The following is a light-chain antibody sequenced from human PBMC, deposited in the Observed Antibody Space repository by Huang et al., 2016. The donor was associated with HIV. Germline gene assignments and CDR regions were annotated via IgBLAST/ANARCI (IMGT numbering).Light chain of an antibody. J-gene: IGKJ4*01. CDR1: QNGGTS. CDR3: QHSDGLSPLT. CDR2: DAS. V-gene: IGKV1-8*01. Sequence: IRMTQSPSSLSASTGDRVTITCRASQNGGTSLAWYQQRPGRAPVLLIYDASTLQRGVPSRFSGSGSRTVFTLTIGCLQVEDAATYYCQHSDGLSPLTFGGGT.